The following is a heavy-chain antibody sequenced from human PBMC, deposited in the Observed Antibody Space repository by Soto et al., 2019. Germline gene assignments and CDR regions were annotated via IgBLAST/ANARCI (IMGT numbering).Heavy chain of an antibody. CDR3: AKVGFYYYDSSGYLDAFDI. D-gene: IGHD3-22*01. CDR2: ISYDGSNK. J-gene: IGHJ3*02. V-gene: IGHV3-30*18. CDR1: GFTFSSDG. Sequence: TGGSLRLSCAASGFTFSSDGMHWVRRAPGKGLEWVAVISYDGSNKYYADSVKGRFTISRDNSKNTLYLQMNSLRAEDTAVYYCAKVGFYYYDSSGYLDAFDIWGQGTMVTVS.